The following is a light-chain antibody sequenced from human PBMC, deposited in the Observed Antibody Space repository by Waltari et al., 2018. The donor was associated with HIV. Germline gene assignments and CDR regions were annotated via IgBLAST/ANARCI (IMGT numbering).Light chain of an antibody. CDR2: SAV. CDR3: QQSDSDFRT. J-gene: IGKJ1*01. V-gene: IGKV1-39*01. CDR1: QNIYSF. Sequence: DIQLTQSPSSLSASVGDRVTITCRASQNIYSFLNWYQQKPGKAPELLIYSAVTLHTGVPSRFSGSGSGTDFTLTIRSLQPDDFATYYCQQSDSDFRTFGQGTKVDIK.